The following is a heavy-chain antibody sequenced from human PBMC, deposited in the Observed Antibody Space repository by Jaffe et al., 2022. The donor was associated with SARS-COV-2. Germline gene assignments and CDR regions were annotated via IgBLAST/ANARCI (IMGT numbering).Heavy chain of an antibody. Sequence: EVQLVESGGGLVKPGGSLRLSCAASGFTFSSYSMNWVRQAPGKGLEWVSSISSSSSYIYYADSVKGRFTISRDNAKNSLYLQMNSLRAEDTAVYYCARVSSGYLVGVWFDPWGQGTLVTVSS. CDR2: ISSSSSYI. CDR1: GFTFSSYS. CDR3: ARVSSGYLVGVWFDP. V-gene: IGHV3-21*01. J-gene: IGHJ5*02. D-gene: IGHD3-22*01.